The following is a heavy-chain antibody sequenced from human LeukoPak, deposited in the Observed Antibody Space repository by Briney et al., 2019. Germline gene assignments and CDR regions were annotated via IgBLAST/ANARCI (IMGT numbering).Heavy chain of an antibody. CDR3: ARDVPREYYYDSSGHWDY. CDR2: IIPIFGTA. Sequence: ASVKVSCKASGGTFSSYAISWVRQAPGQRLECMGSIIPIFGTANYAQKFQGRVTITTDKSTSTAHMELRSLRSEDTAVYYCARDVPREYYYDSSGHWDYWGQGPLVRVSS. J-gene: IGHJ4*01. CDR1: GGTFSSYA. V-gene: IGHV1-69*05. D-gene: IGHD3-22*01.